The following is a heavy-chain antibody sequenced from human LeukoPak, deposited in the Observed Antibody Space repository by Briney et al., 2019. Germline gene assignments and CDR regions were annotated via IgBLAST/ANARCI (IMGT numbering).Heavy chain of an antibody. D-gene: IGHD3-22*01. J-gene: IGHJ3*02. V-gene: IGHV4-61*02. CDR2: IYSSGST. Sequence: PSETLSLTCTVSGGSISSGSYYWSWIRQPAGKGLEWIGRIYSSGSTNYNPSLKSRVTISVDTSKNQFSLKLSSVTAADTAVYYCARAALRKWLTERNYAFDIWGQGTMVTVSS. CDR1: GGSISSGSYY. CDR3: ARAALRKWLTERNYAFDI.